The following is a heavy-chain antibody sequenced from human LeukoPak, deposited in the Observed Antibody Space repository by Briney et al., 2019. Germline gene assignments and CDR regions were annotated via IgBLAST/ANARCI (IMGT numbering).Heavy chain of an antibody. CDR2: ISGSGGST. CDR3: AKVIYNYNYGPSDY. D-gene: IGHD3-16*01. J-gene: IGHJ4*02. CDR1: GFTFNSYA. V-gene: IGHV3-23*01. Sequence: PGGSLRLSCAASGFTFNSYAMNWVRQAPWKGLEWVSGISGSGGSTYYADSVKGRFTISRDNSKNTLYLQMNSLRAEDTAIFYCAKVIYNYNYGPSDYWGQGTLVTVSS.